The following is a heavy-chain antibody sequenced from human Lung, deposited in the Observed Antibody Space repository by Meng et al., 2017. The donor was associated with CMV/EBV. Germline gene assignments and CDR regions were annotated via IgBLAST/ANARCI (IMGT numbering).Heavy chain of an antibody. CDR1: GGTISSGDCY. J-gene: IGHJ4*02. D-gene: IGHD7-27*01. Sequence: SGGTISSGDCYWSWIRQHPGKGLECIGYIYNSGSTYSNPSLRRRLSISIDTSKTQFSLKLNSVTAADTAVYYCARATGTGDDYFDYWGQGALVTVSS. V-gene: IGHV4-31*02. CDR3: ARATGTGDDYFDY. CDR2: IYNSGST.